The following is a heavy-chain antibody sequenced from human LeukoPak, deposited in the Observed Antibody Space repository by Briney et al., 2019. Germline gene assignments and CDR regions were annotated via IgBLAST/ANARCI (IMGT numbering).Heavy chain of an antibody. D-gene: IGHD6-13*01. J-gene: IGHJ4*02. CDR3: ARHWETSSWYVDY. V-gene: IGHV4-61*08. CDR2: IFYSGNT. CDR1: GGSISSGDYY. Sequence: PSETLSLTCTVSGGSISSGDYYWSWIRQPPGKGLEWIGYIFYSGNTNYNPSLKSRVTISVDTSKNQFSLKLSSVTAADTAVYYCARHWETSSWYVDYWGQGTLVTVSS.